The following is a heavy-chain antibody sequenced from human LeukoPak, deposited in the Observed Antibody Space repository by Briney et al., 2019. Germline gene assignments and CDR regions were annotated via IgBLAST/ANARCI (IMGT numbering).Heavy chain of an antibody. CDR2: ISSSSTI. V-gene: IGHV3-48*01. Sequence: GGSLRLSCAASGFTFSRYSMNWVRQAPGKGLEWVSYISSSSTIYYADSVKGLFTLCRENAKNSLYLQMNSLRAEDTAVYYCARAPYSSGWYRGDNDYWGQGTLVTVSS. CDR3: ARAPYSSGWYRGDNDY. CDR1: GFTFSRYS. D-gene: IGHD6-19*01. J-gene: IGHJ4*02.